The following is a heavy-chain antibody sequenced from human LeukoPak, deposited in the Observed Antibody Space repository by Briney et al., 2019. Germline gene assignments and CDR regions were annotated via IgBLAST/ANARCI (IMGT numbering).Heavy chain of an antibody. D-gene: IGHD3-3*02. CDR2: ISSTSSAI. Sequence: PGRSLRLSCAASGFTLSSNNMNWVRQAPNKGLEWVSFISSTSSAIFYAECVKGRFTISRDNAKNSLYLQMNSLRDEDTAVYYCASLSLAEDYWGQGTLVTVSS. CDR3: ASLSLAEDY. V-gene: IGHV3-21*01. J-gene: IGHJ4*02. CDR1: GFTLSSNN.